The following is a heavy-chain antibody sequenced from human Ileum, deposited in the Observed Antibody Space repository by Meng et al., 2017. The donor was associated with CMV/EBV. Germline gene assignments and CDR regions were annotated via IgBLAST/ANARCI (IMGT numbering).Heavy chain of an antibody. CDR2: IYHSGST. CDR3: ARAMAAAANGPFDY. D-gene: IGHD6-13*01. CDR1: GGSISSSNW. Sequence: SGGSISSSNWWSWVRQPPGKGLEWIGEIYHSGSTNYNPSLKSRVTISVDKSKNQFSLKLSSVTAADTAVYYCARAMAAAANGPFDYWGQGTLVTVSS. V-gene: IGHV4-4*02. J-gene: IGHJ4*02.